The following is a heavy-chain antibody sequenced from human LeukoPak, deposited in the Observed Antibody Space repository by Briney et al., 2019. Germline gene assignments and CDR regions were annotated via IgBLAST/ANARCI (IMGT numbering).Heavy chain of an antibody. CDR1: GGTFSSYA. J-gene: IGHJ4*02. D-gene: IGHD3-16*01. CDR3: AVHSLGTDQTNYFDY. CDR2: IIPIFGAA. V-gene: IGHV1-69*05. Sequence: SVKVSCKASGGTFSSYAISWVRQAPGQGLEWMGGIIPIFGAANYAQKFQGGVTITTDESTSTAYMELSSLRSEDTAVYYCAVHSLGTDQTNYFDYWGQGTLVTVPS.